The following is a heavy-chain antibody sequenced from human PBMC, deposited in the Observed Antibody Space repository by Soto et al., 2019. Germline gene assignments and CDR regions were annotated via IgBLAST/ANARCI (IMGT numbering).Heavy chain of an antibody. CDR2: VNPILSMS. V-gene: IGHV1-69*04. J-gene: IGHJ4*02. Sequence: QVQLVQSGAEVKRPGSSVKVSCKASGDTFSFYSINWVRQAPGLGLEWMGRVNPILSMSNYAQRFQGRVTMTADKSTITADMELSGLRSEDTAMYYCATSYGSGYRAFDYWGQGALVTVSS. D-gene: IGHD3-10*01. CDR3: ATSYGSGYRAFDY. CDR1: GDTFSFYS.